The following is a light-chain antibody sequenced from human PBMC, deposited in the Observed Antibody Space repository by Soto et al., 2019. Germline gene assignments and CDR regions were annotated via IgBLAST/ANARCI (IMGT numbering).Light chain of an antibody. Sequence: DIQMTQSPSTMSASVGDRVTITCRASQSMDSWLAWYQQKPGKAPKFLMYKASNLESGVPLRFSGSGSETEFTLNISSLQPDDFAMYYCQHYTSYPWTFGQGTKV. CDR2: KAS. CDR3: QHYTSYPWT. V-gene: IGKV1-5*03. CDR1: QSMDSW. J-gene: IGKJ1*01.